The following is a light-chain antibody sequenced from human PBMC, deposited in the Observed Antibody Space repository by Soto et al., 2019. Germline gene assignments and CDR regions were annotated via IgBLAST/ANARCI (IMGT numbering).Light chain of an antibody. CDR1: QGINSY. V-gene: IGKV1-9*01. Sequence: DIQLTQSPSFLSASVGDRVTVTCRASQGINSYLAWYQQKPGKAPKLLIYTASTLQSGVPSRFSGSGSGTEFTLTITSLQPEVFAAYYCQQLYTYPLTFGGGTKVDIK. CDR2: TAS. CDR3: QQLYTYPLT. J-gene: IGKJ4*01.